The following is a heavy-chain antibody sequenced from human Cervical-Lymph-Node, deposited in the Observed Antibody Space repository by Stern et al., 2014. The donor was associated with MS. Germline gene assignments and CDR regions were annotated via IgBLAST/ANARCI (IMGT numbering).Heavy chain of an antibody. CDR1: GASISSGTSY. V-gene: IGHV4-61*02. J-gene: IGHJ4*02. CDR3: ARGHWELLGNNYFDS. Sequence: QVQLVESGPGLVKPSQTLSLTCTVSGASISSGTSYWSWIRQPAGGGLEWIGRLHASGATYYNPSLKSRVTISGDTSKNQFSLNRTSVTAADTAVYYCARGHWELLGNNYFDSWGQGPLVPVSS. CDR2: LHASGAT. D-gene: IGHD1-26*01.